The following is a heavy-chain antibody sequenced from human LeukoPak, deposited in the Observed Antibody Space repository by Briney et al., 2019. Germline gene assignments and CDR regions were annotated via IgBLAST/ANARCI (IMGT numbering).Heavy chain of an antibody. CDR2: INHSGST. CDR3: ARGPEDTSMDWFDP. CDR1: GGSFSGYY. V-gene: IGHV4-34*01. Sequence: SETLSLTCAVYGGSFSGYYWSWIRQPPGKGLEWIGEINHSGSTNYNPSLKSRVTISVDTSKNQFSLKLSSVTAADTAVYYCARGPEDTSMDWFDPWGQGTLVTVSS. J-gene: IGHJ5*02. D-gene: IGHD5-18*01.